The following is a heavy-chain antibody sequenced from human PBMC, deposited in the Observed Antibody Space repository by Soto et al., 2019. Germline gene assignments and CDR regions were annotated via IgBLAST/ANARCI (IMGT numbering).Heavy chain of an antibody. V-gene: IGHV4-4*07. CDR1: GGSISSYY. CDR2: FYTSGST. CDR3: ASGYCSGGSCYFGY. D-gene: IGHD2-15*01. J-gene: IGHJ4*02. Sequence: QVQLQESGPGLVKPSETLSLTCTVSGGSISSYYWSWIRQPAGKGLEWIGRFYTSGSTNYNPSLKSRVTMSVDTSKNQFSLKLSSVTAADTAVYYCASGYCSGGSCYFGYWGQGTLVTVSS.